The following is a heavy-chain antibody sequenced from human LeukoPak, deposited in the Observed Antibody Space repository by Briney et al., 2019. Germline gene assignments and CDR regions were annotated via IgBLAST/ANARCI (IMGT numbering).Heavy chain of an antibody. J-gene: IGHJ5*02. CDR2: IRYDGSNK. Sequence: GGSLRLSCAASGFTFSSYGMHWVRQAPGKGLEWVAFIRYDGSNKYYADSVKGRFTISRDNSKNTLYLQMNSLRAEDTAVYYCARGVMPQLPDWFDPWGQGTLVTVSS. D-gene: IGHD2-2*01. V-gene: IGHV3-30*02. CDR3: ARGVMPQLPDWFDP. CDR1: GFTFSSYG.